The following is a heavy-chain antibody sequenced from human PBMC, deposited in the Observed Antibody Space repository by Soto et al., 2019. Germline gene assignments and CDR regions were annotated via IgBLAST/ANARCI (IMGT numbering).Heavy chain of an antibody. CDR1: GGSISSSSYY. D-gene: IGHD6-13*01. V-gene: IGHV4-39*07. CDR2: IYYSGST. J-gene: IGHJ4*02. CDR3: ARDRGSSSWGIYYFDY. Sequence: SETLSLTCTVSGGSISSSSYYWGWIRQPPGKGLEWIGSIYYSGSTYYNPSLKSRVTISVDTSKNQFSLKLSSVTAADTAVYYCARDRGSSSWGIYYFDYWGQGTLVTVSS.